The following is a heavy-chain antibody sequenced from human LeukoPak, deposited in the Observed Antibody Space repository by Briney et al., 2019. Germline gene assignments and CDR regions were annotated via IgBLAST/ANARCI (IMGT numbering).Heavy chain of an antibody. CDR3: ARLGAPGGGSYYFDY. CDR1: GGSISSYY. CDR2: INYSGST. V-gene: IGHV4-59*01. D-gene: IGHD2-15*01. J-gene: IGHJ4*02. Sequence: PSETLSLTCTVSGGSISSYYWSWIRQPPGKGLEWIGYINYSGSTNYNPSLKSRVTISVDTSKNQFSLKLSSVTAADTAVYYCARLGAPGGGSYYFDYWGRGTLVTVSS.